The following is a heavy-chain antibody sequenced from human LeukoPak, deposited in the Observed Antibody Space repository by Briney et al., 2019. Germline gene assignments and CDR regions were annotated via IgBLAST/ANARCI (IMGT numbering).Heavy chain of an antibody. Sequence: ASVKVSCKASGYTFTSYGISWVRQAPGQGLEWMGWISAYNGNTNYAQKLQGRVTMTTDTSTSTAYMELRSLRSDDTAVYYRARAARPYYDYVWGSYPKNWFDPWGQGTLVTVSS. D-gene: IGHD3-16*02. V-gene: IGHV1-18*01. CDR2: ISAYNGNT. CDR3: ARAARPYYDYVWGSYPKNWFDP. J-gene: IGHJ5*02. CDR1: GYTFTSYG.